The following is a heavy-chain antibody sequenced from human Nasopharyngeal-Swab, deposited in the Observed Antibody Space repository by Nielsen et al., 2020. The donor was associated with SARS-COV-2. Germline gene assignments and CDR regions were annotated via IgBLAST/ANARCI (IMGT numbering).Heavy chain of an antibody. CDR3: ARGGWIEVDPYYFDY. V-gene: IGHV3-11*06. CDR2: ISSSSSYT. Sequence: GESLKISCAASGFTFSDYYMSWIRQAPGKGLEWVSYISSSSSYTNYADSVKGRFTISRDNAKNSLYLQMNSLRAEDTAVYYSARGGWIEVDPYYFDYWGQGTLVTVSS. CDR1: GFTFSDYY. J-gene: IGHJ4*02. D-gene: IGHD2-15*01.